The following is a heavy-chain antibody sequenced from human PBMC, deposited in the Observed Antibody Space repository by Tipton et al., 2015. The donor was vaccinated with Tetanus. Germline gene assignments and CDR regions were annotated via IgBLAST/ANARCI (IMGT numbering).Heavy chain of an antibody. D-gene: IGHD5-24*01. Sequence: TLSLTCTVSGGSMSNNYWSWIRQPPGKGLEWIAYIFHSGSTNYSPSLKSRVTMSIDTSKNQFSLNLRSVTAADTAVYYCARDRGFTTYNYFDPWGQGTLVTVSS. CDR2: IFHSGST. CDR3: ARDRGFTTYNYFDP. CDR1: GGSMSNNY. J-gene: IGHJ5*02. V-gene: IGHV4-59*12.